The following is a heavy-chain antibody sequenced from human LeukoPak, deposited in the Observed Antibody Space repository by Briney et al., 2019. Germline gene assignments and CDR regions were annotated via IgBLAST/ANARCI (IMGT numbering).Heavy chain of an antibody. CDR2: TNSDGRNI. D-gene: IGHD1-1*01. Sequence: GGSLRLSCAASGFSFSDYWMHWVRQAPGKGLVWVSRTNSDGRNIAYADSVKGRFTISRDNAKNTLYLEMNSLTIEDTAVYYCARAISWNGAHGHMDVWGKGTTVTV. CDR1: GFSFSDYW. CDR3: ARAISWNGAHGHMDV. V-gene: IGHV3-74*03. J-gene: IGHJ6*03.